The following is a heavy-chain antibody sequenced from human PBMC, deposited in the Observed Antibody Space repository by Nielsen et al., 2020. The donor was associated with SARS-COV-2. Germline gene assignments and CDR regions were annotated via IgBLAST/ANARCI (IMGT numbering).Heavy chain of an antibody. D-gene: IGHD2-2*01. Sequence: SETLSLTCAVYGGSFSGYYWSWIRQHPGKGLEWIGEINHQGHTNYNQSLKSRVTISVDKSKNQFSLKLSSVTAADTAVYYCARVQRGPLLLGYYYYGMDVWGQGTTVTVSS. CDR3: ARVQRGPLLLGYYYYGMDV. CDR2: INHQGHT. J-gene: IGHJ6*02. CDR1: GGSFSGYY. V-gene: IGHV4-34*01.